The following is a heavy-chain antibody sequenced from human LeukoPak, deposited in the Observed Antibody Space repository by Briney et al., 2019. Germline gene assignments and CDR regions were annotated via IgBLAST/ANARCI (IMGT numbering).Heavy chain of an antibody. D-gene: IGHD4-17*01. CDR3: ARDSTTETTAGAFDI. CDR1: GYSFTSYW. V-gene: IGHV5-51*01. Sequence: GESLKISCKGSGYSFTSYWIGWVRQMPGKGLEWMGIIYPGDSDTRYSPSFQGQVTISADKSISTAYLQWSSLKASDTAMYYCARDSTTETTAGAFDIWGQGTMVTVSS. J-gene: IGHJ3*02. CDR2: IYPGDSDT.